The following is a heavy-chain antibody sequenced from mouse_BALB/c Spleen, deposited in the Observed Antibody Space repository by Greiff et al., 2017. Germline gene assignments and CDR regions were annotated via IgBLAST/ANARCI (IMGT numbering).Heavy chain of an antibody. D-gene: IGHD2-14*01. CDR2: INSNGGST. Sequence: EVQLVESGGGLVQPGGSLKLSCAASGFTFSSYGMSWVRQTPDKRLELVATINSNGGSTYYPDSVKGRFTISRDNAKNTLYLQMSSLKSEDTAMYYCAREGVYYRYEKRFDYWGQGTTLTVSS. J-gene: IGHJ2*01. CDR3: AREGVYYRYEKRFDY. V-gene: IGHV5-6-3*01. CDR1: GFTFSSYG.